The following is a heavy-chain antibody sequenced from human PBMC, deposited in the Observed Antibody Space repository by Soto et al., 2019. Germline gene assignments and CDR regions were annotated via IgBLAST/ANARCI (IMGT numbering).Heavy chain of an antibody. CDR2: ISAYNGNT. CDR1: GYTFTSYG. D-gene: IGHD2-2*01. J-gene: IGHJ3*02. Sequence: ASVKISCKASGYTFTSYGISWVRQAPGQGLEWMGWISAYNGNTNYAQKLKGRVTMTADTSTSTAYMELRSLRSDDTAVYYCARDGRRGYCSSTSCPDDAFDIWAQGTMVTVSS. V-gene: IGHV1-18*04. CDR3: ARDGRRGYCSSTSCPDDAFDI.